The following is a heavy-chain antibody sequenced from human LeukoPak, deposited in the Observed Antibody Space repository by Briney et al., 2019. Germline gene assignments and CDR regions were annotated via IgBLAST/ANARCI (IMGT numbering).Heavy chain of an antibody. J-gene: IGHJ4*02. CDR1: GFTFSSYW. D-gene: IGHD2-8*02. Sequence: GGSLRLSCAASGFTFSSYWMSWVRQAPGKGLEWVANIKQDGSEKRYVDPVKGRFAISRDNAKNSLYLQMNSLRAEDTAVYYCARAPATNEWRCMDYWGQGALVTVSS. V-gene: IGHV3-7*01. CDR3: ARAPATNEWRCMDY. CDR2: IKQDGSEK.